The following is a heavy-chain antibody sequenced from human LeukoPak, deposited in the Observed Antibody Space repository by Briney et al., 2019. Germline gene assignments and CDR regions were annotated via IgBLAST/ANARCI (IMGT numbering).Heavy chain of an antibody. CDR3: VKKTDFYGSGSYYNFFDQ. J-gene: IGHJ4*02. V-gene: IGHV3-23*01. CDR2: ISSSGGTT. D-gene: IGHD3-10*01. Sequence: TGGSLRLSCVASGFTFSSHAMSWVRQAPGKGLEWVSGISSSGGTTYYADSVKGRFTISRDNSRNTMFLQMNSLRVGDTAIYYCVKKTDFYGSGSYYNFFDQWGQGTLVTVSS. CDR1: GFTFSSHA.